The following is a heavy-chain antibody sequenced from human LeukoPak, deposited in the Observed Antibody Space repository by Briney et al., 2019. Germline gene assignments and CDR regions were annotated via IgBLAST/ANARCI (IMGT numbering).Heavy chain of an antibody. Sequence: ASVKVSCKASGYIFTSYDINWVRQATGQGLEWMGWMNPNSGNTGYPQKFQGRVTMTRNTSINTAYMELSSLRPDDTAVYYCATIRAHIAVGVTPDYWGQGTLVTVSS. J-gene: IGHJ4*02. CDR1: GYIFTSYD. CDR2: MNPNSGNT. V-gene: IGHV1-8*01. D-gene: IGHD6-19*01. CDR3: ATIRAHIAVGVTPDY.